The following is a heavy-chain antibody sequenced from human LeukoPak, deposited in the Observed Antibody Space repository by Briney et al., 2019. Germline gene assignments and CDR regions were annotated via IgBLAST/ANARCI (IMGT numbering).Heavy chain of an antibody. Sequence: PGGSLRLSCAASGFTVSSNYMSWVRQAPGKGLEWVSVIYSGGSTYYADSVKGRFTISRDNSKNTLYLQMNSLRAEDTAVYYCARQRRGVGATTLLYYYYMDVWGKGTTVTVSS. CDR2: IYSGGST. V-gene: IGHV3-53*01. CDR1: GFTVSSNY. CDR3: ARQRRGVGATTLLYYYYMDV. J-gene: IGHJ6*03. D-gene: IGHD1-26*01.